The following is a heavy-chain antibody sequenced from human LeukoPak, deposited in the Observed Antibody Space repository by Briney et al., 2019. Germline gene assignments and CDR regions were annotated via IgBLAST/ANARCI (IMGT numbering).Heavy chain of an antibody. CDR3: ARESSPYDYVWGSYRCTRGFDY. D-gene: IGHD3-16*02. J-gene: IGHJ4*02. V-gene: IGHV1-69*01. CDR1: GGTFSSYA. CDR2: IIPIFGTA. Sequence: SVKVSCKASGGTFSSYAISWVRQAPGQGLEWMGGIIPIFGTANYAQKFQGRATITADESTSTAYMELSSLRSEDTAVYYCARESSPYDYVWGSYRCTRGFDYWGQGTLVTVSS.